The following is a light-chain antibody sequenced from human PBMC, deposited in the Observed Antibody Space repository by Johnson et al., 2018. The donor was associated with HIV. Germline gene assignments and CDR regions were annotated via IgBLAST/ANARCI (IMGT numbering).Light chain of an antibody. CDR2: DNN. V-gene: IGLV1-51*01. Sequence: QSALTQPPSVSAAPGQKVTISCSGSSSNIGNNYVSWYQQLPGTAPKLLIYDNNERPSGIPDRFSGSKSGTSATLGITGLQTGDEADYYCGTWDSSLSAARVFGTGTKVTVL. CDR1: SSNIGNNY. J-gene: IGLJ1*01. CDR3: GTWDSSLSAARV.